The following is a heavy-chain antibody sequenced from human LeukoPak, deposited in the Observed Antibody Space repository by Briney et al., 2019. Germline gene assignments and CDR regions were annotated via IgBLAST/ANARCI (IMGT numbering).Heavy chain of an antibody. Sequence: GGSLRLSCAASGFTVSSNYMSWVRQAPGKGLEWVSVIYSGGSTYYADSVKGRFTISRDNSKNTLYLQMNSLRAEDTAVYYCARDVLPYCSGGSCTIGYWGQGTLVTVSS. J-gene: IGHJ4*02. CDR1: GFTVSSNY. CDR2: IYSGGST. CDR3: ARDVLPYCSGGSCTIGY. D-gene: IGHD2-15*01. V-gene: IGHV3-66*01.